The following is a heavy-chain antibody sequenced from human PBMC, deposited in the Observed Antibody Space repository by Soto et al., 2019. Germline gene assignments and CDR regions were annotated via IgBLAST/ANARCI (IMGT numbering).Heavy chain of an antibody. D-gene: IGHD3-3*01. Sequence: QVQLVQSGAEVKKPGSSVKVSCKASGGTFSSYAISWVRQAPGQGLEWMGGIIPTFGTANYAQKFQGRVTITADESTSTAYMELSSLRSEDTAVYYCAGGRSIFGVVGDAFDIWGQGTMVTVSS. CDR1: GGTFSSYA. CDR2: IIPTFGTA. J-gene: IGHJ3*02. V-gene: IGHV1-69*01. CDR3: AGGRSIFGVVGDAFDI.